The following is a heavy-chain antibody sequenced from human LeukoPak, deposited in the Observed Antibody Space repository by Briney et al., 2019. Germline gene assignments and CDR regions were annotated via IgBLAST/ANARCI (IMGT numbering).Heavy chain of an antibody. J-gene: IGHJ4*02. CDR2: IYSGGSA. Sequence: GGSLRLSCAASGFTFSDYYMNWIRQAPGKGLEWVSVIYSGGSAYYADSVKGRFTISRDNSKNTLYLQMNSLRAEDTAVYYCARGFMVRGVSGSDYWGQGTLVTVSS. D-gene: IGHD3-10*01. CDR1: GFTFSDYY. V-gene: IGHV3-66*01. CDR3: ARGFMVRGVSGSDY.